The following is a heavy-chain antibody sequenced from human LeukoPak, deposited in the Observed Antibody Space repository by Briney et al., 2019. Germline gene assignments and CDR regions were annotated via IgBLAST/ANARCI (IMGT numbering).Heavy chain of an antibody. J-gene: IGHJ6*02. CDR1: GFTFSDYY. CDR3: ARVGQEYYYGMDV. Sequence: NAGGSLRLSCAASGFTFSDYYMSWIRQAPGEGLEWVSYMSPSTGYTNYGDSVRGRFTISRDNAKNSLYLQMNSLRAEDTAVYFCARVGQEYYYGMDVWGQGTTVTVAS. CDR2: MSPSTGYT. V-gene: IGHV3-11*06.